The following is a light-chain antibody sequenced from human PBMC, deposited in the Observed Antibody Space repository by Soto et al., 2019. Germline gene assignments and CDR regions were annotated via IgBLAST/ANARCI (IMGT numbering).Light chain of an antibody. V-gene: IGKV3-20*01. Sequence: ILLTQSPGTLSLSPGGRSTRACSASLSVSSSYLAWYQQKPGQAPRLLIYGASSRATGIPDRFSGSGSGTDFTLTISRLEPEDFAVYYCQQYGSSPWTFGQGTKVDIK. CDR1: LSVSSSY. J-gene: IGKJ1*01. CDR3: QQYGSSPWT. CDR2: GAS.